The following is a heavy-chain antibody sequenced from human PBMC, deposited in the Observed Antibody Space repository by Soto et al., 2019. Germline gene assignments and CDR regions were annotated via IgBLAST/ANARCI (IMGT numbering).Heavy chain of an antibody. J-gene: IGHJ4*02. D-gene: IGHD2-15*01. CDR3: ARGGGYDSFDF. V-gene: IGHV4-30-2*06. Sequence: TLYLPCSVSGVTLSYGCYSWSWIRQSPGKGLEWLGYTSHLDTNYYNPSFKSRLSLSIERTRNQFSLSMSPMTAAAKAVYYCARGGGYDSFDFWGQGIQGTVS. CDR2: TSHLDTN. CDR1: GVTLSYGCYS.